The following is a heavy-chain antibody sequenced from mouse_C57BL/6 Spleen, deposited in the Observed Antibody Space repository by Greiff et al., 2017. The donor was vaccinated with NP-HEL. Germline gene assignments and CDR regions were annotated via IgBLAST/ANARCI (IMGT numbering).Heavy chain of an antibody. D-gene: IGHD2-2*01. J-gene: IGHJ3*01. Sequence: QVQLQQPGAELVMPGASVKLSCKASGYTFTSYWMHWVKQRPGQGLEWIGEIDPSDSYTNYNQKFKGKSTLTVDKSSSTAYMQLSSLTSEDSAVYYCARGGYGYEFAYWGQGTLVTVSA. CDR3: ARGGYGYEFAY. CDR2: IDPSDSYT. CDR1: GYTFTSYW. V-gene: IGHV1-69*01.